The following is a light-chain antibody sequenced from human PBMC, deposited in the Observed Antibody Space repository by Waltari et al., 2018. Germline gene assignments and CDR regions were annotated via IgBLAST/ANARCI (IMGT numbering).Light chain of an antibody. J-gene: IGLJ2*01. CDR2: EDN. V-gene: IGLV3-10*01. CDR3: YSTDRTGKQRV. Sequence: SYELTQPPSVSVSPGQTARTTCSGDALPNQSGSWYQQKSGQAPVLVIYEDNKRRSGIPERFSGSSSGTMVTLTISGAQVEDEGDYYCYSTDRTGKQRVFGGGTKLTVL. CDR1: ALPNQS.